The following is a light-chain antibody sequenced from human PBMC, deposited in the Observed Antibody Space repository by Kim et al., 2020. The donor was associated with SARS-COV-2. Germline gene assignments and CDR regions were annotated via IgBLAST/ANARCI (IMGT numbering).Light chain of an antibody. J-gene: IGKJ2*01. CDR2: GAS. CDR1: QSVSNNY. Sequence: SPGERATLSCRASQSVSNNYLAWYQHKPGQAPRLLIYGASSRATGIPDRFSGSGSGTDFTLSISRMETEDSAVYYCQQYGSSPPYTFGQGTKLEI. CDR3: QQYGSSPPYT. V-gene: IGKV3-20*01.